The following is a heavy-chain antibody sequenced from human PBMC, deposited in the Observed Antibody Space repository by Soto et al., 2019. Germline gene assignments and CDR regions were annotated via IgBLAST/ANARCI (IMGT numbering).Heavy chain of an antibody. J-gene: IGHJ5*02. CDR1: GFTVSNTY. CDR2: IYTAGGT. D-gene: IGHD2-2*01. Sequence: GGSLRLSCAASGFTVSNTYMTWVRQPPGKGLECVSVIYTAGGTNYADSVKGRFIISRDNSKNTLYLQMNSLRAEDTAVYYCARALPVAKGGFDPWGQGTWVTVSS. CDR3: ARALPVAKGGFDP. V-gene: IGHV3-53*01.